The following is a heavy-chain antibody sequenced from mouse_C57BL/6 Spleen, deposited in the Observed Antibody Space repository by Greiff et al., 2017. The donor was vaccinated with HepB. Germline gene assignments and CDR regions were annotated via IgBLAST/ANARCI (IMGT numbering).Heavy chain of an antibody. CDR3: TTPGSGF. Sequence: EVQLKESGAELVRPGASVKLSCTASGFNIKDDYMHWVKQRPEQGLEWIGWIDPENGDTEYASKFQGKATITADTSSTTAYLQLSSLTSEDTAVYYCTTPGSGFWGQGTTLTVSS. D-gene: IGHD1-1*01. J-gene: IGHJ2*01. CDR2: IDPENGDT. V-gene: IGHV14-4*01. CDR1: GFNIKDDY.